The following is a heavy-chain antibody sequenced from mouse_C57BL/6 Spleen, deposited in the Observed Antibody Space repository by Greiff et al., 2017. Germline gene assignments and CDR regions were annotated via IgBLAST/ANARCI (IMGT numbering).Heavy chain of an antibody. Sequence: EVQLQQSGAELVRPGASVKLSCTASGFNIKDDYMHWVKQRPEQGLEWIGWIDPENGDTEYASKFQGQATITADTSSNTAYLQLSSLTSEDTAVYYCTTTPYDYYAMDYRGQGTSVTVSS. CDR3: TTTPYDYYAMDY. CDR2: IDPENGDT. V-gene: IGHV14-4*01. CDR1: GFNIKDDY. J-gene: IGHJ4*01.